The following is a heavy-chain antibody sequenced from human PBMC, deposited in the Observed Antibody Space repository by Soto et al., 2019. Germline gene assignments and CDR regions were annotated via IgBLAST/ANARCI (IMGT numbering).Heavy chain of an antibody. Sequence: SETLSLTCTVSGGSISSSSYYWGWIRQPPGKGLEWIGSIYYSGSTYYNPSLKSRVTISVDTSKNQFSLKLSSVTAADTAVYYCARHHCSGGSCPFFDPWGQGTLVTVSS. CDR2: IYYSGST. CDR3: ARHHCSGGSCPFFDP. CDR1: GGSISSSSYY. J-gene: IGHJ5*02. D-gene: IGHD2-15*01. V-gene: IGHV4-39*01.